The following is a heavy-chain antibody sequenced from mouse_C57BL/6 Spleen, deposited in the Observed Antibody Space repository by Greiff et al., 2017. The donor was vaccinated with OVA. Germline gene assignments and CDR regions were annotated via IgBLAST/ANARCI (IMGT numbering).Heavy chain of an antibody. V-gene: IGHV3-6*01. J-gene: IGHJ2*01. D-gene: IGHD4-1*01. CDR1: GYSITSGYY. Sequence: ESGPGLVKPSQSLSLTCSVTGYSITSGYYWNWIRQFPGNKLEWMGYISYDGSNNYNPSLKNRISITRDTSKNQFFLKLNSVTTEDTATYYCARSLTSLDYWGQGTTLTVSS. CDR2: ISYDGSN. CDR3: ARSLTSLDY.